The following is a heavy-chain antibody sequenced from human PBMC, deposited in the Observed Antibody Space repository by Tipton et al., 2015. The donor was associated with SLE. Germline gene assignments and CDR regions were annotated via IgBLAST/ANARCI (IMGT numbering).Heavy chain of an antibody. J-gene: IGHJ4*02. CDR3: ERVLYYGSGSYYFDY. V-gene: IGHV4-59*01. CDR1: GGSISSYY. CDR2: IYYSGST. D-gene: IGHD3-10*01. Sequence: TLSLTCTVSGGSISSYYWSWIRQPPGKGLEWIGYIYYSGSTNYNPSLKSRVTISVDTSKNQFSLKLSSVTAADTAVYYCERVLYYGSGSYYFDYWGQGTLVTFSS.